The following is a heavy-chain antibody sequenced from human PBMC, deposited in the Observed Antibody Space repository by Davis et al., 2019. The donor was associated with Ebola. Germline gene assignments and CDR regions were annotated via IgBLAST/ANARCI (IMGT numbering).Heavy chain of an antibody. D-gene: IGHD2-2*01. CDR2: IIPILGIP. J-gene: IGHJ6*02. Sequence: SVKVSCKASEGTFSSYAISWVRQAPGQGLEWMGRIIPILGIPNYAQKFQGRVTITADKSTSTAYMELSSLRSEDTAVYYCARVQYQRDVFYYYYYYGMDVWGQGTTVTVSS. CDR1: EGTFSSYA. CDR3: ARVQYQRDVFYYYYYYGMDV. V-gene: IGHV1-69*04.